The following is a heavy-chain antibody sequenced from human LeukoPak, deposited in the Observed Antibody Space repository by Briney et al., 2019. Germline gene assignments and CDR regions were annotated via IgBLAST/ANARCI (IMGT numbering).Heavy chain of an antibody. CDR2: ISAYNGNT. D-gene: IGHD2-2*01. Sequence: ASVKVSCEASGYTFTSYGISWVRQAPGQGLEWMGWISAYNGNTNYAQKLQGRVAMTTDTSTSTAYMELRSLRSDDTAVYYCARDIRRYCSSTSCYPNAFDIWGQGTMVTVSS. V-gene: IGHV1-18*04. J-gene: IGHJ3*02. CDR1: GYTFTSYG. CDR3: ARDIRRYCSSTSCYPNAFDI.